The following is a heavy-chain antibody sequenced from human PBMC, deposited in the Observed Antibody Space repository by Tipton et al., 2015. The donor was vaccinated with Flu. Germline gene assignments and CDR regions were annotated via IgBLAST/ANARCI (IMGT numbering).Heavy chain of an antibody. J-gene: IGHJ4*02. Sequence: TLSLTCTVSGGSISSYYWSWIRQPPGKGLEWIGYIYYSGSTNYNPSLKSQVTISVDTSKNQFSLKLSSVTAADTAVYYCARDLGGWGPFDCWGQGPLVTVYS. CDR2: IYYSGST. D-gene: IGHD3-16*01. CDR3: ARDLGGWGPFDC. V-gene: IGHV4-59*01. CDR1: GGSISSYY.